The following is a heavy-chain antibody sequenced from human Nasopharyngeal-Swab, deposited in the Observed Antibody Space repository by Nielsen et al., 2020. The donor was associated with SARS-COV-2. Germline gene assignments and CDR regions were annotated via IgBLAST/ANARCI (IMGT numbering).Heavy chain of an antibody. CDR1: GFTFDDYA. CDR3: AKDFNVDTAMVTYYYGMDV. V-gene: IGHV3-9*01. J-gene: IGHJ6*02. D-gene: IGHD5-18*01. CDR2: ISWNSGTT. Sequence: GGSLRLSCAASGFTFDDYAMHWVRQAPGKGLGWVSGISWNSGTTGYADSVKGRFTISRDNAKSPLYLQMNSLRAEDTALYYCAKDFNVDTAMVTYYYGMDVWGQGTTVTVSS.